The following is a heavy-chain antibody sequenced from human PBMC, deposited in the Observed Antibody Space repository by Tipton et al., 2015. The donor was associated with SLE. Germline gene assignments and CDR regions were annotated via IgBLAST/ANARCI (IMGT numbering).Heavy chain of an antibody. V-gene: IGHV4-34*01. D-gene: IGHD5-18*01. CDR3: ARGLVDTAIGGPYYFDY. Sequence: TLSLTCAVYGGSFSGYYWSWIRQPPGKGLEWIGSIYYSGSTYYNPSLKSRVTISVDTSKNQFSLKLSSVTAADTAVYYCARGLVDTAIGGPYYFDYWGQGTLVTVSS. CDR1: GGSFSGYY. CDR2: IYYSGST. J-gene: IGHJ4*02.